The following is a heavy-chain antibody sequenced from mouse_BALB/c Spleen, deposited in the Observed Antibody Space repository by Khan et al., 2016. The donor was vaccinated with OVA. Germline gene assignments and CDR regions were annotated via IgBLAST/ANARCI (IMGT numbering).Heavy chain of an antibody. V-gene: IGHV3-8*02. CDR2: VTYSGNT. J-gene: IGHJ4*01. CDR1: GDSITSGF. D-gene: IGHD1-1*01. Sequence: VQLKESGPSLVKPSQTLSLTCSVTGDSITSGFWNWIRKFSGKKFVYMGYVTYSGNTYYNPSLKSRISITRDTSKSQYYLQLNSVITEDTTTYFCARSYGSWAMDYWGQGTSVTVSS. CDR3: ARSYGSWAMDY.